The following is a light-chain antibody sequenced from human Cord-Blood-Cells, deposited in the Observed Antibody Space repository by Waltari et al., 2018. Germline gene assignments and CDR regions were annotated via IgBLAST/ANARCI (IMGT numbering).Light chain of an antibody. CDR1: QSVLYSSNNKNY. CDR2: WAS. J-gene: IGKJ4*01. V-gene: IGKV4-1*01. Sequence: DIVMTQSPDSLAVSLGERATSNCKSSQSVLYSSNNKNYLAWYQQKPGQPPKLLIYWASTRESGVPDRFSGSGSGTDFTLTISSLQAEDVAVYYCQQYYSTPLTLGGGTKVEIK. CDR3: QQYYSTPLT.